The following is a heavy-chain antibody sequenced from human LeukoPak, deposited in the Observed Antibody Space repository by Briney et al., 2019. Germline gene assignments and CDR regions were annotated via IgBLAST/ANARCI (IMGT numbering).Heavy chain of an antibody. Sequence: GGSLRLSCAASGFTVSSNYMTWVRQAPGKGLEWVSVLYTSGATYYADSVRGRFTISRDNSKNTLYLQMNSLRAEDTAVYYCARRPITPDYYYMDVWGKGTTVTASS. D-gene: IGHD4-23*01. CDR2: LYTSGAT. CDR1: GFTVSSNY. V-gene: IGHV3-53*01. CDR3: ARRPITPDYYYMDV. J-gene: IGHJ6*03.